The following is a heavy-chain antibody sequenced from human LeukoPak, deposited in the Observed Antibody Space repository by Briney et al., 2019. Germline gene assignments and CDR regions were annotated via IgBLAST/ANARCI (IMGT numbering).Heavy chain of an antibody. J-gene: IGHJ4*02. CDR1: GGSISSYY. CDR3: ARDRGVEMATGYFDY. Sequence: PSETLSLTCTVSGGSISSYYWSWIRQPPAKGLEWIGYIYYSGSTNYNPSLKSRVTISVDTSKNQFSLKLSSVTAADTAVYYCARDRGVEMATGYFDYWGQGTLVTVSS. CDR2: IYYSGST. V-gene: IGHV4-59*01. D-gene: IGHD5-24*01.